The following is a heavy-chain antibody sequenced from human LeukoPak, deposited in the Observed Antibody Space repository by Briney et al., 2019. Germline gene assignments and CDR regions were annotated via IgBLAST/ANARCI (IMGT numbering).Heavy chain of an antibody. Sequence: PGGPLRLSCAASGFTFRNYAMSWARQPPGRGLEWVSGISGSGGTTYYADSVKGRFTISRDNSKNTLYLQIDTLRAEDTAVYYCAKDLGSSSSYWGQGALVGVSS. J-gene: IGHJ4*02. CDR3: AKDLGSSSSY. CDR2: ISGSGGTT. D-gene: IGHD6-13*01. V-gene: IGHV3-23*01. CDR1: GFTFRNYA.